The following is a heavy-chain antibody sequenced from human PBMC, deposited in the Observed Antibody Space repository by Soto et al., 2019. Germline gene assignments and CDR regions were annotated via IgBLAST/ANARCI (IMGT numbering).Heavy chain of an antibody. Sequence: QVQLVQSGAEVRKPGASVKVACKTSGYTFTNYYIHWVRQAPGEGLDWMGIISPTGGITEYAQKFQGRVTMTMDPSTTTDYLELRRLSSVGTAVYYSARGETYDFDHWCRGTLVTGSS. J-gene: IGHJ4*02. CDR3: ARGETYDFDH. V-gene: IGHV1-46*01. CDR2: ISPTGGIT. CDR1: GYTFTNYY. D-gene: IGHD2-21*01.